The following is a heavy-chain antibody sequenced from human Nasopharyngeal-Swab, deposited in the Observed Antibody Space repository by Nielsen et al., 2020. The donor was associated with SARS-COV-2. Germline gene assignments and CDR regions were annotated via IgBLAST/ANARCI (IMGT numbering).Heavy chain of an antibody. Sequence: GGSLRLSCAASGFTFSSYSMNWVRQAPGKGLEWVSSISSSSSYIYYADSVKGRFTISRDNAKNSLYLQMNSLRAEDTAVYYCARDNYYDSSGYYRYYYYGMDVWGQGTTVTVSS. V-gene: IGHV3-21*01. D-gene: IGHD3-22*01. CDR2: ISSSSSYI. CDR3: ARDNYYDSSGYYRYYYYGMDV. J-gene: IGHJ6*02. CDR1: GFTFSSYS.